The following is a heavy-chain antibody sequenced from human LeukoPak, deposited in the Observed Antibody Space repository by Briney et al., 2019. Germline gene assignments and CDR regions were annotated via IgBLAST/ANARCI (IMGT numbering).Heavy chain of an antibody. CDR3: VRDQRVGVTAFYKPFDP. D-gene: IGHD2-21*02. CDR2: ISAYNGNT. V-gene: IGHV1-18*01. CDR1: GYTFTSYG. J-gene: IGHJ5*02. Sequence: ASVKVSCKASGYTFTSYGISWVRQAPGQGLEWMGWISAYNGNTNYAQKFQGRFTMTIDTSTRTAYMVLRSLRSDDTAIYYCVRDQRVGVTAFYKPFDPWGQGTSVTVSS.